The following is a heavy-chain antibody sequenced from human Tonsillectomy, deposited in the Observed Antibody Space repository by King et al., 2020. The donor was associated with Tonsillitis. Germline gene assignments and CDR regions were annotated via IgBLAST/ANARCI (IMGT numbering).Heavy chain of an antibody. V-gene: IGHV1-18*04. Sequence: VQLVESGAEVKKPGASVKVSCKASGYTFTNYGISWVRQAPGQGLEWMGWISAYNGNTNYAQKLQGRVTMTTDTSTSTAYMELRSLKSDDTAVYYCARHDPGGELTIFFDPWGQGTLVTVSS. CDR2: ISAYNGNT. CDR3: ARHDPGGELTIFFDP. J-gene: IGHJ5*02. CDR1: GYTFTNYG. D-gene: IGHD3-3*01.